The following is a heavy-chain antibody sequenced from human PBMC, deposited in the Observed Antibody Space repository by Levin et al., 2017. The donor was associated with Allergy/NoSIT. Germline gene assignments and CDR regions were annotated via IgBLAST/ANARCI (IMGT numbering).Heavy chain of an antibody. CDR1: GGSISSYY. J-gene: IGHJ5*02. CDR3: ARQWMDWSGYYFLYNWFDP. D-gene: IGHD3-3*01. Sequence: SCTVSGGSISSYYWSWIRQPPGKGLEWIGYIYYSGSTNYNPSLKSRVTISVDTSKNQFSLKLSSVTAADTAVYYCARQWMDWSGYYFLYNWFDPWGQGTLVTVSS. CDR2: IYYSGST. V-gene: IGHV4-59*08.